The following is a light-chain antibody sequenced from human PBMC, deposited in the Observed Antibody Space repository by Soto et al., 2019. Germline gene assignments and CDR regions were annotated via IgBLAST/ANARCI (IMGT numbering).Light chain of an antibody. Sequence: EIVLTQSPGTPLLSPGERATLSCRASHTVYINSLAWYQQKAGQTPRLLIYGGATRATDVPDRFSGSGSGTDFALTISRLEPEDSAVYYCQQYGGAPFTFGPGTRVDVK. CDR3: QQYGGAPFT. V-gene: IGKV3-20*01. CDR2: GGA. J-gene: IGKJ3*01. CDR1: HTVYINS.